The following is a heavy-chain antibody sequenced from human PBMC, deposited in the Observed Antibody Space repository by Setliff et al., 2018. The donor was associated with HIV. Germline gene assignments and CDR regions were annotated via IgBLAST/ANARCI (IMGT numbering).Heavy chain of an antibody. CDR1: GFTFSDYE. V-gene: IGHV3-48*03. J-gene: IGHJ6*03. Sequence: GGSLRLSCTASGFTFSDYEMNWVRQAPGKGLEWVSYISSSGNTVYYADSVKGRFAISRDNAKRSLYLQMNSLRAEDTAVYYCTRDYAYDWNAVMDAWGKGTTVTVSS. D-gene: IGHD1-20*01. CDR3: TRDYAYDWNAVMDA. CDR2: ISSSGNTV.